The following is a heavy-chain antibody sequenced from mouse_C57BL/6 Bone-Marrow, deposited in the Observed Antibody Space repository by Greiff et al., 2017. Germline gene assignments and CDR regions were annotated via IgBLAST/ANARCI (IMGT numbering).Heavy chain of an antibody. CDR2: INPYNGGT. CDR1: GYTFTDYY. Sequence: VQLQQSGPVLVKPGASVKMSCKASGYTFTDYYMNWVKQSHGKSLEWIGVINPYNGGTSYNQKFKGKATLTVDKSSSTAYMELNSLTSEDSAVYYCARFHYGSFPYYFDYWGQGTTLTVSS. J-gene: IGHJ2*01. V-gene: IGHV1-19*01. CDR3: ARFHYGSFPYYFDY. D-gene: IGHD1-1*01.